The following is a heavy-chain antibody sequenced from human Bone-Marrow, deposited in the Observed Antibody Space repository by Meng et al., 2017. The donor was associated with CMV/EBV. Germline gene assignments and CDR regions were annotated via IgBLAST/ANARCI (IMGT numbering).Heavy chain of an antibody. CDR3: ATDRKQLVGYYYYGMDV. D-gene: IGHD6-6*01. Sequence: ASVKVSCKASGYTFSYYDIIWVRQASGQGLEWVGIINPSGGSTSYAQKFQGRVTMTRDTSTSTVYMELSSLGSEDTAVYYCATDRKQLVGYYYYGMDVWGQGTTVTVYS. V-gene: IGHV1-46*01. CDR2: INPSGGST. CDR1: GYTFSYYD. J-gene: IGHJ6*02.